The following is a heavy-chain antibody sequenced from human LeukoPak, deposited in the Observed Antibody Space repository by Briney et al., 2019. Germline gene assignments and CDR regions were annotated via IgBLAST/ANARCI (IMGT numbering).Heavy chain of an antibody. CDR3: TKVRSGSSSWALRVFDY. D-gene: IGHD6-13*01. Sequence: GGSLRLSCAASDFAFSSEAMGWVRQLPGGGLEWVSTISHAGGTTYYAESMEGRFTISRDNSKSTLFLQMNSLRVEDTAVYYCTKVRSGSSSWALRVFDYWGQGALVTVSS. V-gene: IGHV3-23*01. J-gene: IGHJ4*02. CDR2: ISHAGGTT. CDR1: DFAFSSEA.